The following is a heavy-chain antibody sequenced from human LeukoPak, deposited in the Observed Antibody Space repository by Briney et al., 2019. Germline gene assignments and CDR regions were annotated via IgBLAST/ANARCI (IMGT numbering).Heavy chain of an antibody. V-gene: IGHV3-30*02. Sequence: PGGSLRLSCAASGFTFSSYGMHWVRQAPGKGLEWVAFIRYDGSNKYYADSVKGRFTISRDDSKNTLYLQMNSLKVEDTAIYSCAKDPQHPLDYWGRGTPVTVSP. CDR1: GFTFSSYG. CDR2: IRYDGSNK. J-gene: IGHJ4*02. CDR3: AKDPQHPLDY. D-gene: IGHD2-2*01.